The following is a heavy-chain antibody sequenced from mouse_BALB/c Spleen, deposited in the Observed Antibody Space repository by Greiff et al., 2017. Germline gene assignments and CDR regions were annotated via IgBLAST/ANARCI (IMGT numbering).Heavy chain of an antibody. CDR1: GFSLTSYG. Sequence: VQLQESGPGLVAPSQSLSITCTVSGFSLTSYGVHWVRQPPGKGLEWLGVIWAGGSTNYNSALMSRLSISKDNSKSQVFLKMNSLQTDDTAMYYCARGPPNYGSSYYWYFDVWGAGTTVTVSS. D-gene: IGHD1-1*01. V-gene: IGHV2-9*02. CDR2: IWAGGST. J-gene: IGHJ1*01. CDR3: ARGPPNYGSSYYWYFDV.